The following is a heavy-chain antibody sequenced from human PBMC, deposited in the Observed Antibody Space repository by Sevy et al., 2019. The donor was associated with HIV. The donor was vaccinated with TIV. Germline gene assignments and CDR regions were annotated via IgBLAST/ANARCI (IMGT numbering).Heavy chain of an antibody. CDR1: GAAISSGGYY. Sequence: SETLSLTCTVSGAAISSGGYYWTWIRQHPGKGLEWIGNIYHSGSSFYNPSLKSRVVMSVVTSKNQFSLNLTSLTAADTAVYYCARVPVGSSPYYYAIDVWGQGTSVTVSS. V-gene: IGHV4-31*03. CDR2: IYHSGSS. D-gene: IGHD6-6*01. CDR3: ARVPVGSSPYYYAIDV. J-gene: IGHJ6*02.